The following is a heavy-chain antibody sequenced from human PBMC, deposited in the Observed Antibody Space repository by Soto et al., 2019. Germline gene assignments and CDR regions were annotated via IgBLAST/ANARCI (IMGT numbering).Heavy chain of an antibody. Sequence: QVQLVQSGAEVKKPGSSVKVSCKASGRTFSSYAISWVRQAPGQGLEWMGGIIPIFGTANYAQKFQGRVTITADESTSTAYMELSSLRSEDTAVYYCARDGYYYDSSGYYYYFDYWGQGTLVTVSS. D-gene: IGHD3-22*01. CDR2: IIPIFGTA. CDR3: ARDGYYYDSSGYYYYFDY. J-gene: IGHJ4*02. V-gene: IGHV1-69*12. CDR1: GRTFSSYA.